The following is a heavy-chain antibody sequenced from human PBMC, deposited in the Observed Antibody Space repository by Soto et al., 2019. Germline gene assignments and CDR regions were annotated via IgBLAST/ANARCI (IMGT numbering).Heavy chain of an antibody. CDR2: IFYSGST. CDR1: GGSIRSYC. Sequence: KTSETLSLTCTVSGGSIRSYCWTWIRQPPGKGLEWLGYIFYSGSTFYNPSLKSRVTISIHTSKSQFSLQLTSVTAADTAVYYCARGAADTAMVDSWGQGTLITFSS. CDR3: ARGAADTAMVDS. V-gene: IGHV4-59*01. J-gene: IGHJ4*02. D-gene: IGHD5-18*01.